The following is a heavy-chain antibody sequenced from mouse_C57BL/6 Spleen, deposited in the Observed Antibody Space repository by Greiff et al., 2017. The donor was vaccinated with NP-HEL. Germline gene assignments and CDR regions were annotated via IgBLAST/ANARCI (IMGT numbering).Heavy chain of an antibody. D-gene: IGHD1-1*02. J-gene: IGHJ4*01. V-gene: IGHV1-52*01. Sequence: QVQLKESGAELVRPGSSVKLSCKASGYTFTSYWMHWVKQRPIQGLEWIGNIDPSDSETHYNQKFKDKATLTVDKSSSTAYMQLSSLTSEDSAVYYCARRVGYHYAMDYWGQGTSVTVSS. CDR2: IDPSDSET. CDR1: GYTFTSYW. CDR3: ARRVGYHYAMDY.